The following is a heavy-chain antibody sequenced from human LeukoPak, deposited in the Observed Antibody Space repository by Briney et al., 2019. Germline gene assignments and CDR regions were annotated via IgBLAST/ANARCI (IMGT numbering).Heavy chain of an antibody. D-gene: IGHD2-8*01. V-gene: IGHV3-23*01. CDR2: ISGSGGGT. J-gene: IGHJ4*02. CDR3: AKDLTNGFFDY. Sequence: GGSLRLSCAASGFTFSSYAMSWVRQAPGKGLEWVSAISGSGGGTYYADSVKGRFTISRDNSKNTLYLQMNSLRAEDTAAYYCAKDLTNGFFDYWSQGTLVTVSS. CDR1: GFTFSSYA.